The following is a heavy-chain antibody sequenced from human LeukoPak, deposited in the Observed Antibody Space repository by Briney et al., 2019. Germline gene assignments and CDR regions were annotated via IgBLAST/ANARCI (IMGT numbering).Heavy chain of an antibody. D-gene: IGHD2-21*01. Sequence: PSETLSLTCTVSGGSISSSNYYWGCIRQPPGKGLEWIGSLYYSGGTFYNPSLKSRVTISMDTSKNPFSLRLSSVTAADTAVYYCGRFVVRADYFDYWGQGTLVTVSS. J-gene: IGHJ4*02. CDR1: GGSISSSNYY. CDR3: GRFVVRADYFDY. CDR2: LYYSGGT. V-gene: IGHV4-39*01.